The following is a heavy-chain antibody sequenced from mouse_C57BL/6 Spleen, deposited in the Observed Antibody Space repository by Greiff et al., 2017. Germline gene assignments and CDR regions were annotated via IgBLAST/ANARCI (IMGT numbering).Heavy chain of an antibody. CDR1: GYSFTGYY. CDR2: INPSTGGT. V-gene: IGHV1-42*01. CDR3: AYDYDVLFAY. D-gene: IGHD2-4*01. Sequence: EVKLQESGPELVKPGASVKISCKASGYSFTGYYMNWVKQSPEKSLEWIGEINPSTGGTTYNQKFKAKATLTVDKSSRTAYMQLKSLTSEDSAVYYCAYDYDVLFAYWGQGTLVTVSA. J-gene: IGHJ3*01.